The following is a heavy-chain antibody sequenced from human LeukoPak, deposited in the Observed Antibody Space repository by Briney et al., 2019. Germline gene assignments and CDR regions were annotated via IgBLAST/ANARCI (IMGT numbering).Heavy chain of an antibody. V-gene: IGHV4-59*12. D-gene: IGHD6-6*01. Sequence: SETLSLTCTVSGGSISSYYWSWIRQPPGKGLEWIGYMDNSGSTNYNPSLKSRVTISVDTSKNQFSLKLSSVTAADTAVYYCARGNRIAARPDYFDYWGQGTLVTVSS. CDR2: MDNSGST. CDR1: GGSISSYY. CDR3: ARGNRIAARPDYFDY. J-gene: IGHJ4*02.